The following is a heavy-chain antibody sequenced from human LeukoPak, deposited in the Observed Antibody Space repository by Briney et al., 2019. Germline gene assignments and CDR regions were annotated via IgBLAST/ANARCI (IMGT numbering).Heavy chain of an antibody. J-gene: IGHJ4*02. V-gene: IGHV3-30*02. CDR3: AATYCSSTSCYALDY. CDR2: IRYDGSNE. Sequence: PGGSLRLSCAAAEFTFSSFGMHWVRQAPGKGLDWVAFIRYDGSNEYYADSVKGRFTISRDNSENTLYLQMESLRPEDTAVYFCAATYCSSTSCYALDYWGQGTLVTVSS. CDR1: EFTFSSFG. D-gene: IGHD2-2*01.